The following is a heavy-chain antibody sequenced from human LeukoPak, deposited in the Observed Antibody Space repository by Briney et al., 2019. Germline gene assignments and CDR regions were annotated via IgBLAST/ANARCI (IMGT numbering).Heavy chain of an antibody. CDR3: ARGVVNYDSSGYYFNHFDY. V-gene: IGHV4-59*01. Sequence: SETLSLTCTVSGGSISSYYWSWIRQPPGKGLEWIGFIYYSGSTNYNPSLKSRVTISVDTSKNQFSLKLSSVTAADTAVYYCARGVVNYDSSGYYFNHFDYWGQGTLVTVSS. CDR2: IYYSGST. J-gene: IGHJ4*02. CDR1: GGSISSYY. D-gene: IGHD3-22*01.